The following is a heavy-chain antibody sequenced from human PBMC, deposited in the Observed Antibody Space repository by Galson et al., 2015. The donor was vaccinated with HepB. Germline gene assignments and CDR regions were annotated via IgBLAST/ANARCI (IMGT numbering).Heavy chain of an antibody. V-gene: IGHV1-24*01. J-gene: IGHJ6*02. Sequence: SVKVSCKVSGYSVIELSMHWVRQAPGKGLEWMGGFDPEDGETIYAQKFEDRVTMTEDTSTDTAYMELSSLTSEDTAVYYCATRDRMEVAEFSGFYYGMDVWGQGTAVTVSS. D-gene: IGHD6-19*01. CDR3: ATRDRMEVAEFSGFYYGMDV. CDR1: GYSVIELS. CDR2: FDPEDGET.